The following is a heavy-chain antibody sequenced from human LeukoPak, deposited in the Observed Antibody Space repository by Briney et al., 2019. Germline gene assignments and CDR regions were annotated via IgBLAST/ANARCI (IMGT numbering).Heavy chain of an antibody. V-gene: IGHV3-66*01. Sequence: GGSLTLSCAASGFTVSNNYMSWVRHAPGKGLEWVSFIYKGDNTYYVESLKGRFTISRDNSKNMLLLQMSRLRAEDTAVYYCAKIRWELPAGVYYYYMDVWGKGTTVTVSS. D-gene: IGHD1-26*01. J-gene: IGHJ6*03. CDR3: AKIRWELPAGVYYYYMDV. CDR1: GFTVSNNY. CDR2: IYKGDNT.